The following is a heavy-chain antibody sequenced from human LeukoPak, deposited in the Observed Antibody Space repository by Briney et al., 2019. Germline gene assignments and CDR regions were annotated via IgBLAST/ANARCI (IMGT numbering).Heavy chain of an antibody. J-gene: IGHJ4*02. D-gene: IGHD6-13*01. CDR2: ISYDGSNK. CDR1: GFTFSSYA. CDR3: ARAQMPIAAAGSDY. Sequence: GGSLRLSCAASGFTFSSYAMHWVRQAPGKGLEWVAVISYDGSNKYYADSVKGRFTISRDNSKNTLYLQMNSPRAEDTAVYYCARAQMPIAAAGSDYWGQGTLVTVSS. V-gene: IGHV3-30-3*01.